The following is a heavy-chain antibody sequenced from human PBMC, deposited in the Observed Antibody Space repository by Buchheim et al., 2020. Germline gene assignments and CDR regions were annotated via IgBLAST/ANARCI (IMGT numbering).Heavy chain of an antibody. J-gene: IGHJ6*02. D-gene: IGHD2-15*01. CDR1: GGSISNFY. V-gene: IGHV4-59*01. Sequence: QVQLQESGPGMVKPSETLSLTCSVSGGSISNFYWSWIRQSPGKGLEWIGYIYYSGSTNYNPSLESRVAISVDTSQNQFSLKLSSVTVADTAVYYCARDLELEDKGYYGVDVWGQGTT. CDR3: ARDLELEDKGYYGVDV. CDR2: IYYSGST.